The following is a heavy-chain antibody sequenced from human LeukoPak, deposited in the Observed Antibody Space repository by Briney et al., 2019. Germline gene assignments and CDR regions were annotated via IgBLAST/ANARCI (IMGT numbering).Heavy chain of an antibody. J-gene: IGHJ4*02. CDR3: ARGATRLATAGAEFDS. V-gene: IGHV1-2*06. CDR2: INPNSGET. CDR1: GYNSIGFY. Sequence: ASVKVSCKASGYNSIGFYMHWVRQAPGQSLEWMGRINPNSGETSFALSFQGRVTMTRDTSINTAYMELGRLTSDDTAVYLCARGATRLATAGAEFDSWGQGNLVIVSS. D-gene: IGHD6-13*01.